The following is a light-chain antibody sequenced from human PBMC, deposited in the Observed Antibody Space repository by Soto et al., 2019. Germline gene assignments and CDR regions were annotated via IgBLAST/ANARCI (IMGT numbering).Light chain of an antibody. CDR3: SAWDDSLNGVV. CDR2: SNN. CDR1: SSNIGSNT. Sequence: QSVLTQPPSTSGTPGQRVTISCSGSSSNIGSNTVNWYQQLPGTAPKLLMYSNNERSSGVPDRFSGSKSGTSASLAISGLQSEDEADYFCSAWDDSLNGVVFGGGTQLTVL. V-gene: IGLV1-44*01. J-gene: IGLJ2*01.